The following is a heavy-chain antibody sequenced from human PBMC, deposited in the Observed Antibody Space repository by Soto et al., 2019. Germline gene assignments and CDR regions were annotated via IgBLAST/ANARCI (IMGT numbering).Heavy chain of an antibody. CDR3: ARAPIAVAGIRGNWFDP. CDR1: GGTFSSYA. J-gene: IGHJ5*02. Sequence: QVQLVQSGAEVKKPGSSVKVSCKASGGTFSSYAISWVRQAPGQGLEWMGGIIPIFGTANYAQKFQGRVTITADESTSTAYMELSSLGSEDTAVYYCARAPIAVAGIRGNWFDPWGQGTLVTVSS. V-gene: IGHV1-69*01. D-gene: IGHD6-19*01. CDR2: IIPIFGTA.